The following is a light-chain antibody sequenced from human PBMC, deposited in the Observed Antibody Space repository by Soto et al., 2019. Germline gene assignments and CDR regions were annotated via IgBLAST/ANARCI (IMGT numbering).Light chain of an antibody. V-gene: IGLV2-14*01. CDR1: SSDVGAYNY. J-gene: IGLJ1*01. CDR2: EVS. Sequence: QSALAQPASVSGSPGQSITISCTGTSSDVGAYNYVSWYQQQSGKAPKLMIHEVSNRPSGVSNRFSGSKSRNTASLTISGLQAEDEADYYCSSYTTSRAYVFGIGTKVTVL. CDR3: SSYTTSRAYV.